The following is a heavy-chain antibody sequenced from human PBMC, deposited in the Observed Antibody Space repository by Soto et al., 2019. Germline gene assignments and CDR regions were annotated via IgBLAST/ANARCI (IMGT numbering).Heavy chain of an antibody. J-gene: IGHJ6*02. CDR2: IKSKTDGGTT. CDR3: SIDDYYDSWSGLPYYYYYGMDV. CDR1: GFTFGNAL. V-gene: IGHV3-15*07. Sequence: PVGSLRLSCGASGFTFGNALMNWVRQAPGKGLEWVGRIKSKTDGGTTDYAAPVKGRFTISRDDSKNTLYLQMNSLKTEDTAVYYCSIDDYYDSWSGLPYYYYYGMDVWGQGTKVTVSS. D-gene: IGHD3-3*01.